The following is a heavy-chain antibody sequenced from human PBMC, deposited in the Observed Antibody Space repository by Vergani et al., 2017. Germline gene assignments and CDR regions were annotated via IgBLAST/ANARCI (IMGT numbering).Heavy chain of an antibody. CDR2: IKQDGSEK. Sequence: EVQLVESGGGLVKPGGSLRLSCAASGFTFSSYSMNWVRQAPGKGLEWVANIKQDGSEKYYVDSVKGRFTISRDNAKNSLYLQMNSLRAEDTAVYYCARMGRYYFDYWGQGTLVTVSS. D-gene: IGHD1-14*01. J-gene: IGHJ4*02. CDR3: ARMGRYYFDY. CDR1: GFTFSSYS. V-gene: IGHV3-7*03.